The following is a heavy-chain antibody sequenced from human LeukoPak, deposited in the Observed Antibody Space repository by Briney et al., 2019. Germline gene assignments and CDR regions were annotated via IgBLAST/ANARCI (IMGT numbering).Heavy chain of an antibody. CDR3: ARNDNGYYYPPDY. V-gene: IGHV1-69*06. CDR1: GGTFSSYA. D-gene: IGHD3-22*01. CDR2: IIPIFGTA. J-gene: IGHJ4*02. Sequence: ASVKVSCKASGGTFSSYAISWVRQAPGQGLEWMGGIIPIFGTANYAQKFQGRVTITADKSTSTAYMELSSLRSEDTAVYYCARNDNGYYYPPDYWGQGTLVTVSS.